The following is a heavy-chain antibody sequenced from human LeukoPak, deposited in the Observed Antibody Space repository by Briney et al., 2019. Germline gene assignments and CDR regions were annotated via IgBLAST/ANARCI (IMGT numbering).Heavy chain of an antibody. Sequence: GESLKISCKGSGYSFTSYWIGWVRQMPGKGLEWMGIIYPGDSDTRYSPSFQGQVTISADKSISTAYLQWSGLKASDTAMYYCARVQSSGWYLASYFDYWGQGTLVTVSS. CDR2: IYPGDSDT. J-gene: IGHJ4*02. CDR3: ARVQSSGWYLASYFDY. V-gene: IGHV5-51*01. D-gene: IGHD6-19*01. CDR1: GYSFTSYW.